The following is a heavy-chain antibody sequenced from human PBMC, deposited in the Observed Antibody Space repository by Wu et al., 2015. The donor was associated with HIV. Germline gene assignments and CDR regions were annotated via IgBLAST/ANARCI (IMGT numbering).Heavy chain of an antibody. Sequence: QVRLSQSGGQMKKPGESMRISCRASGYEFINCPINWIRLAPGRRPEWMGWVKPRGGAVNYARPLQGRVTMTRDVYSDTAFLELRSLTADDTAVYFCTRGKNCNYNWDFEHWGRVPRSPSHQ. J-gene: IGHJ1*01. CDR3: TRGKNCNYNWDFEH. CDR1: GYEFINCP. V-gene: IGHV1-2*07. CDR2: VKPRGGAV. D-gene: IGHD5-24*01.